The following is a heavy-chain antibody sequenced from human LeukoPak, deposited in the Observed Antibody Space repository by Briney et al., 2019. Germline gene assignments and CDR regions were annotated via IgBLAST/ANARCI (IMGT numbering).Heavy chain of an antibody. V-gene: IGHV5-51*01. CDR3: ARRIDLSFDS. D-gene: IGHD3-3*01. CDR2: IFPYDSDT. J-gene: IGHJ4*02. CDR1: GCSFTSYW. Sequence: GESLKISCKGSGCSFTSYWIGCVRQMPGKGLELMGIIFPYDSDTRYNPSFQGQVTISVDRSISTAYLQWSSLKASDTAIYFCARRIDLSFDSWGQGTLVTVSS.